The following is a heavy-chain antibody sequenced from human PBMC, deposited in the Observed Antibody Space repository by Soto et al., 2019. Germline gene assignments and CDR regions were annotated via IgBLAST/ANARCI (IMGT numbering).Heavy chain of an antibody. CDR1: GGSFSGYY. Sequence: PSETLSLTCAVYGGSFSGYYWSWIRQPPGKGLEWIGEINHSGSTNYNPSLKSRVTISVDTSKNQFSLKLSSVTAADTAVYYCARSFFRAGFPRNDNWFDPWGQGTLVTVSS. CDR3: ARSFFRAGFPRNDNWFDP. J-gene: IGHJ5*02. V-gene: IGHV4-34*01. CDR2: INHSGST. D-gene: IGHD3-3*01.